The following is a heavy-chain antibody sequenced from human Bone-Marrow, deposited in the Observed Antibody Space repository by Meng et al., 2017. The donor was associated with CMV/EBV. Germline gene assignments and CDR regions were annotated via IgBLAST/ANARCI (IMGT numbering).Heavy chain of an antibody. Sequence: ASVKVSCKASGYTFTSYYINWVRHTPGQGLEWVGIINSSGGSTTYGQKFKGRVTMTRDKSTNTVYMELSSLRSEDTVVYYCAGGGTREGYRDNYFDYWGQGMLVTVSS. V-gene: IGHV1-46*01. CDR3: AGGGTREGYRDNYFDY. J-gene: IGHJ4*02. CDR2: INSSGGST. D-gene: IGHD5-24*01. CDR1: GYTFTSYY.